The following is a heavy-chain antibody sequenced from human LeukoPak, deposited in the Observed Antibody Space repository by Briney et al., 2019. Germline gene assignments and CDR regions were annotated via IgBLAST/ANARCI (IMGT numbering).Heavy chain of an antibody. CDR2: ISSSSSYI. V-gene: IGHV3-21*01. D-gene: IGHD2-15*01. CDR3: ARAPYRGYCSGGSCPYFFDY. J-gene: IGHJ4*02. Sequence: GGSLRLSCAASGFTFSSYSMNWVRQAPGKGLEWVSSISSSSSYIYYADSVKGRFTISRDNAKNSLYLQMNSLRAEDTAVYYCARAPYRGYCSGGSCPYFFDYWGQGTLVTVSS. CDR1: GFTFSSYS.